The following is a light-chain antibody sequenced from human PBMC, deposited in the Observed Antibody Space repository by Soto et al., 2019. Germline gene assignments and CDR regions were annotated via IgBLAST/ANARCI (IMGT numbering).Light chain of an antibody. CDR3: SSYTSSITLYV. Sequence: QSVLTQPASVSGSPGQSITISCTGTSSDVGGYNYVSWYQQHPRKAPKLMIYEVSNRPSGVANRFSRSKSANPASLTISGLQAEDEADYYCSSYTSSITLYVFGTGTKVTVL. CDR2: EVS. CDR1: SSDVGGYNY. V-gene: IGLV2-14*01. J-gene: IGLJ1*01.